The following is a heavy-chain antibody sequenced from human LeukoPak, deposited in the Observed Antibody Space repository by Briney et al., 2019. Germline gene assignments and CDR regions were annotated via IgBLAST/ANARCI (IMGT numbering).Heavy chain of an antibody. CDR1: GFTFKSSS. CDR2: ITSGSSQI. J-gene: IGHJ4*02. Sequence: GGSLRLSCAASGFTFKSSSMNWVRQAPGRGLEWVSSITSGSSQIYDADSVKGRFTISRDNAKNSLFLQMNSLRAEDTAVYYCARVVAARSFYFDYWGQGTLVTVSS. D-gene: IGHD2-15*01. CDR3: ARVVAARSFYFDY. V-gene: IGHV3-21*01.